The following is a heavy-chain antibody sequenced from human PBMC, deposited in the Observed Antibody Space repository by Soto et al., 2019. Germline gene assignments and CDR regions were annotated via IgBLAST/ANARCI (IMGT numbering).Heavy chain of an antibody. CDR3: ARSFDVLRFLSWPYGMDV. Sequence: EVQLVESGGGLVKPGGSLRLSCAASGFTFSSYSMNWVRQAPGKGLEWVSSISSSSSYIYYADSVKGRFTISRDNAKNSLYLQMNSLRAEDTAVYYCARSFDVLRFLSWPYGMDVWGQGTTVTVSS. CDR1: GFTFSSYS. J-gene: IGHJ6*02. V-gene: IGHV3-21*01. CDR2: ISSSSSYI. D-gene: IGHD3-3*01.